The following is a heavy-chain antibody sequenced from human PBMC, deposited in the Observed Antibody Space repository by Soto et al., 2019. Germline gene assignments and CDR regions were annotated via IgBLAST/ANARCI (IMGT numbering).Heavy chain of an antibody. CDR2: IYHSGST. J-gene: IGHJ4*02. CDR3: AGDRSIAVAGTLCWDY. D-gene: IGHD6-19*01. V-gene: IGHV4-38-2*02. CDR1: GHSVSSGYY. Sequence: PSETLSLTCAVSGHSVSSGYYWGWIRPPPGKGLEWIGSIYHSGSTYYNPSLKSRVTISVDTSKNQFSLNLSSVTAADTAVYYCAGDRSIAVAGTLCWDYWGQGTLVTVSS.